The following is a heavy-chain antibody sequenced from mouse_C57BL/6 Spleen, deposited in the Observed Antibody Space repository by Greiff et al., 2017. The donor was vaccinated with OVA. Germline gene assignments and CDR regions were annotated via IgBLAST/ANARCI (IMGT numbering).Heavy chain of an antibody. CDR2: IYPGSGST. CDR3: ARPYYGSSLWYFDV. CDR1: GYTFTSYW. D-gene: IGHD1-1*01. Sequence: QVHVKQPGAELVKPGASVKMSCKASGYTFTSYWITWVKQRPGQGLEWIGDIYPGSGSTNYNEKFKSKATLTVDTSSSTAYMQLSSLTSEDSAVYYCARPYYGSSLWYFDVWGTGTTVTVSS. J-gene: IGHJ1*03. V-gene: IGHV1-55*01.